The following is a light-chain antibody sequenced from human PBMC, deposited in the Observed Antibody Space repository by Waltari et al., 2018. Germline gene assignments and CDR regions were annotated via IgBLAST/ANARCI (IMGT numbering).Light chain of an antibody. CDR2: GPD. CDR3: HSRETFSTRL. Sequence: SSDLTQDPSLSVVLGQTVRITCQGDSLRSYYASWYQQRPGQAPILVLYGPDNRPSGIPDRFSGSTSGNTASLTITGAQAEDEADYYCHSRETFSTRLFGGGTRLTV. V-gene: IGLV3-19*01. CDR1: SLRSYY. J-gene: IGLJ2*01.